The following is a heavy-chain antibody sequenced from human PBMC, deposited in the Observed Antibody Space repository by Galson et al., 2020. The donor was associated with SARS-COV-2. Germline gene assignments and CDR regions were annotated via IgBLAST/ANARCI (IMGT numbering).Heavy chain of an antibody. CDR2: INPKSGGT. J-gene: IGHJ6*04. Sequence: ASVKVSCKASGYTFTDYYIHWVRQAPGQGLEWMGWINPKSGGTNYAQKFEGRVTMTRDTSITTAYMELSRLRADDTAVYYCARLRYYDVLTGYIMDVWGKGTTVTVSS. CDR3: ARLRYYDVLTGYIMDV. CDR1: GYTFTDYY. D-gene: IGHD3-9*01. V-gene: IGHV1-2*02.